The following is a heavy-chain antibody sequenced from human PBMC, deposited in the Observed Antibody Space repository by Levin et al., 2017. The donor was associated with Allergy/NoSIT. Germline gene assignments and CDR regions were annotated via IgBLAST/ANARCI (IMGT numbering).Heavy chain of an antibody. Sequence: TLSLTCTFSGFSLSTSGMCVSWIRQPPGKALEWLARIYWDDDKYYSTSLKTRLTISKDTSKNQVVLTMTNMDPEDTATYYCARYSGNWGANDYWGQGTLVTVSS. CDR3: ARYSGNWGANDY. CDR2: IYWDDDK. V-gene: IGHV2-70*11. D-gene: IGHD5-12*01. CDR1: GFSLSTSGMC. J-gene: IGHJ4*02.